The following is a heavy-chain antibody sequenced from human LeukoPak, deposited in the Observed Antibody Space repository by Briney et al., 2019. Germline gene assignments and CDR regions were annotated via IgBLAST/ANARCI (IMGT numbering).Heavy chain of an antibody. D-gene: IGHD6-19*01. V-gene: IGHV4-39*01. J-gene: IGHJ4*02. CDR1: GGSISSYY. CDR2: IYYSGST. CDR3: ARLDIAVAGDFDY. Sequence: SETLSLTCTVSGGSISSYYWGWIRQPPGKGLEWIGSIYYSGSTYYNPSLKSRVTISVDTSKNQFSLKLSSVTAADTAVYYCARLDIAVAGDFDYWGQGTLVTVSS.